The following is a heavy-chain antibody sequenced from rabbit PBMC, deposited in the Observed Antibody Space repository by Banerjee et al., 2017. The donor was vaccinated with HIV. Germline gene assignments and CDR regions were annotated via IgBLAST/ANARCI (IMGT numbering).Heavy chain of an antibody. J-gene: IGHJ4*01. D-gene: IGHD6-1*01. V-gene: IGHV1S40*01. Sequence: QQLEESGGGLVKPGGTLTLTCKASGIDFSSYYYMCWVRQAPGKGLEWIACIDVGSSDNTYYASWAKGRFTISKTSSTTVTLQMTSLTAADTATYFCARENWEYTYGYAAYAYANLWGPGTLVTVS. CDR1: GIDFSSYYY. CDR2: IDVGSSDNT. CDR3: ARENWEYTYGYAAYAYANL.